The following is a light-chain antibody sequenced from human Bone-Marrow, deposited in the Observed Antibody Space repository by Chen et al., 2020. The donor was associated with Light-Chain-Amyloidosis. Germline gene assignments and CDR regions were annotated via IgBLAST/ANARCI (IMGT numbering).Light chain of an antibody. J-gene: IGKJ4*01. CDR3: QQYYSTPLT. CDR2: WAS. V-gene: IGKV4-1*01. Sequence: DIVMTQSPDSLAVSPGERATINCKSSQSVLYSSNNKNYLAWYPQKPGQPPKLLIYWASTRESGVPDRFSGSGSGTDFTLTISSLQAEDVAVYYCQQYYSTPLTFGGGTKVEIK. CDR1: QSVLYSSNNKNY.